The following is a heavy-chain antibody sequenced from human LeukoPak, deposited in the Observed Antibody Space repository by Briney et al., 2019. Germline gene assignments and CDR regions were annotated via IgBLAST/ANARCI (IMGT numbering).Heavy chain of an antibody. CDR1: GGSISSYY. Sequence: PSETLSLTCTVSGGSISSYYWGWIRQPPGKGLEWIGSVHYSGSTSYNPSLKSRVTTSVETSKNQFSLKLSSVTAADTAVYYCARQSYSSGWYDFWGQGTLVTVSS. CDR2: VHYSGST. CDR3: ARQSYSSGWYDF. D-gene: IGHD6-19*01. J-gene: IGHJ5*01. V-gene: IGHV4-59*01.